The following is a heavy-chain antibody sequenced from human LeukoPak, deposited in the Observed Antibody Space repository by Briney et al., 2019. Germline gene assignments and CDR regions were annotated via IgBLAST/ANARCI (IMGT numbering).Heavy chain of an antibody. CDR3: ARTLLLWFGELSRGFDY. D-gene: IGHD3-10*01. V-gene: IGHV3-30-3*01. CDR1: GFTFSSYA. Sequence: GGSLRLSCAASGFTFSSYAMHWVRQAPGKGLEWVAVISYDGSNKYYADSVKGRFTISRDNSKNTLYLQMNSLRAEDTAVYYCARTLLLWFGELSRGFDYWGQGTLVTVSS. CDR2: ISYDGSNK. J-gene: IGHJ4*02.